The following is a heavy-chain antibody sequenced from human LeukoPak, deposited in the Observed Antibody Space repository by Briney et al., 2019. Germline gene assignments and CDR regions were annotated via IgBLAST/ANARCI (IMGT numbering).Heavy chain of an antibody. Sequence: GESLKISCKPSGNRFSDYWIGWVRQMPGKGLEWMAIIYPGDSEIRYSPSFQGQVTISAAKSISTVYLQWSRLKASDTAMYYCARRARNSNGYFLYAFDVWGPGTLVTVSS. CDR3: ARRARNSNGYFLYAFDV. V-gene: IGHV5-51*01. J-gene: IGHJ3*01. CDR1: GNRFSDYW. CDR2: IYPGDSEI. D-gene: IGHD3-22*01.